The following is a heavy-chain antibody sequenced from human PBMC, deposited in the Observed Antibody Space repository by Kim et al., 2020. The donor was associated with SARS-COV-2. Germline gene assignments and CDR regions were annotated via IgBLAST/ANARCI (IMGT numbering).Heavy chain of an antibody. D-gene: IGHD2-21*01. V-gene: IGHV3-23*01. Sequence: GGSLRLSCAASGVTFGTYAMSWVRQAPGKGLEWVSGISGSGGVTSYADSVKGRFTISRDNSKNTLYLQMNSLRAEDTAVYYCAKRGPHCGADCGRIYYFDYWGQGTLVAVSS. J-gene: IGHJ4*02. CDR1: GVTFGTYA. CDR2: ISGSGGVT. CDR3: AKRGPHCGADCGRIYYFDY.